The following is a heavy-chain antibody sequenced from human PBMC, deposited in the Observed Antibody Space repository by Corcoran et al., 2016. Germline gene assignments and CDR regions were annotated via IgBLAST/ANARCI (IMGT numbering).Heavy chain of an antibody. CDR1: GYTFTSYA. V-gene: IGHV1-3*01. D-gene: IGHD3-22*01. J-gene: IGHJ4*02. CDR3: ARFHDSSGYPTLDY. CDR2: INAGNGNT. Sequence: QVQLVQSGAEVKKPGASVKVSCKASGYTFTSYAMHWVRQAPGQRLEWMGWINAGNGNTKYSQKFQGRVTITRDTSASTAYMELSSLRSEDTAVYYCARFHDSSGYPTLDYWGQGTLVTVSS.